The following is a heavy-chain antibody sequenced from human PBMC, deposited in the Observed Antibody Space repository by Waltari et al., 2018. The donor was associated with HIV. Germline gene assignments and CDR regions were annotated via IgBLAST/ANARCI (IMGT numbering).Heavy chain of an antibody. V-gene: IGHV4-34*01. J-gene: IGHJ5*02. D-gene: IGHD6-6*01. CDR3: ATYSSSSEGGNWLDP. CDR2: IHHSGST. Sequence: QVQLQQWGAGLLKPSETLSLTCAVYGGSFSGYYWSWIRQPPGKGLEWIGEIHHSGSTNYSPSLKGRVTISVDPSKNQFSLKLSSVTAADTAVYYCATYSSSSEGGNWLDPWGQGTLVTVSS. CDR1: GGSFSGYY.